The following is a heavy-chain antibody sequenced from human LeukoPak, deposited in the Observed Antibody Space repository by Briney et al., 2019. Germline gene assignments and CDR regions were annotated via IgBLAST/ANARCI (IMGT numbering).Heavy chain of an antibody. CDR2: IRNDETEI. J-gene: IGHJ4*02. V-gene: IGHV3-30*02. CDR1: GFPFNAYN. Sequence: QSGGSLRLSCTAPGFPFNAYNIHWIRQSPGRGLEWVSFIRNDETEIHYADFAKGRFTISRDRSKNSVYLQMNSLRPDDTALYYCAKDGGRYRFDFWAQGTMVTVSS. CDR3: AKDGGRYRFDF. D-gene: IGHD3-16*02.